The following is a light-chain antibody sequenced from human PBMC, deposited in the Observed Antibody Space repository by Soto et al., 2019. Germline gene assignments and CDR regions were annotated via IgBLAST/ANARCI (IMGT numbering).Light chain of an antibody. CDR1: QSISNH. CDR3: QQSYSTPTYT. CDR2: AAS. V-gene: IGKV1-39*01. J-gene: IGKJ2*01. Sequence: DIPMTQSPSSLSASVRDRITITCRASQSISNHLNWYQQKPGKGPNLLIYAASSMQRGVPSRFSGGGSGRDLVLTISSLQPEDSATYYCQQSYSTPTYTFGQGTKVDIK.